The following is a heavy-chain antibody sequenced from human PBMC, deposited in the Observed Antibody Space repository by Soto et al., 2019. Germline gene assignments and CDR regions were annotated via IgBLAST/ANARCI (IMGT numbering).Heavy chain of an antibody. V-gene: IGHV3-11*01. Sequence: QVKLVESRGGLVKPGGTLRLSCAASGFTFSDHHLNWIRQTPGKGLEWLSDISSSGSLIYYADSVKGRFTISRDNAKKLLYLQMNSLRAEDTAVYYCARTKVTTFYYGMDVWGQGTTVTVTS. D-gene: IGHD4-4*01. CDR1: GFTFSDHH. CDR2: ISSSGSLI. CDR3: ARTKVTTFYYGMDV. J-gene: IGHJ6*02.